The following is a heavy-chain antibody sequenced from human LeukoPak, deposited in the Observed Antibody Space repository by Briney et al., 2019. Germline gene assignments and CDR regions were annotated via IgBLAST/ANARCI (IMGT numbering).Heavy chain of an antibody. Sequence: GGSLRLSCAASGFTFSSYGMHWVRQAPGKGLEWVAVISYDGSNKYYADSVKGRFTISRDNSKNTLYLQMNSLRAEDTAVYYCAKLAREWLVSYYFDYWGQGTLVTVSS. V-gene: IGHV3-30*18. J-gene: IGHJ4*02. D-gene: IGHD6-19*01. CDR2: ISYDGSNK. CDR1: GFTFSSYG. CDR3: AKLAREWLVSYYFDY.